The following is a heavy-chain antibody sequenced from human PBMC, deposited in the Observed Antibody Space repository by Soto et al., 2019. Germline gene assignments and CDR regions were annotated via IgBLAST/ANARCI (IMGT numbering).Heavy chain of an antibody. J-gene: IGHJ4*02. V-gene: IGHV1-46*01. Sequence: QVQLVQSGAEVKKPGASVKVSCKASGYTFTSYYMHWVRQAPGQGLERMGIINPSGGSTSYAQKFQGGVTMNRDTSTSTVYIELSSLRSEDTAVYYCARDGDSSGPTGYWGQGTLVTVSS. CDR3: ARDGDSSGPTGY. D-gene: IGHD3-22*01. CDR2: INPSGGST. CDR1: GYTFTSYY.